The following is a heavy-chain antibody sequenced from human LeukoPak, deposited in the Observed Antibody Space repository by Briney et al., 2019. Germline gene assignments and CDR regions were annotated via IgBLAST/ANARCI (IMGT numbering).Heavy chain of an antibody. D-gene: IGHD3-22*01. J-gene: IGHJ1*01. Sequence: SETLSLTCTLSGGSISSFYWSWIRQSPGKGLEWIGHLYYTGNTKYNPPLESRVSISAETSRKQFSLKMTSVTAADTAVYYCARGVYYYDSSGSFQHWGQGTLVTVSS. CDR1: GGSISSFY. CDR2: LYYTGNT. CDR3: ARGVYYYDSSGSFQH. V-gene: IGHV4-59*01.